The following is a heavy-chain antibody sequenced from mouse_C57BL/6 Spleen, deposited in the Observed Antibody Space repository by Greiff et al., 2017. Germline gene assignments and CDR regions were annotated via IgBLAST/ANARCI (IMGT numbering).Heavy chain of an antibody. V-gene: IGHV1-80*01. Sequence: VKLMESGAELVKPGASVKISCKASGYAFSSYWMNWVKQRPGKGLEWIGQIYPGDGDTNYNGKFKGKATLTADKSSSTAYMQLSSLTSEDSAVYFCARSGYDPRGYFDYWGQGTTLTVSS. CDR3: ARSGYDPRGYFDY. D-gene: IGHD2-3*01. J-gene: IGHJ2*01. CDR2: IYPGDGDT. CDR1: GYAFSSYW.